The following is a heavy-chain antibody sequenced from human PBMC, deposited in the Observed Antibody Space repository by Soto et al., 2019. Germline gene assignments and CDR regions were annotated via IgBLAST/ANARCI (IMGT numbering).Heavy chain of an antibody. CDR1: GFTFSSYG. V-gene: IGHV3-33*01. CDR3: ARGRGVRITGTLWAFDI. CDR2: IWYDGSNK. D-gene: IGHD1-20*01. J-gene: IGHJ3*02. Sequence: QVQLVESGGGVVQPGRSLRLSCAASGFTFSSYGMHWVRQAPGKGLEWVAVIWYDGSNKYYADSVKGRFTISRDNSKNSLDLQMNSLRAEDTAVYYCARGRGVRITGTLWAFDIWGQGTMVTVAS.